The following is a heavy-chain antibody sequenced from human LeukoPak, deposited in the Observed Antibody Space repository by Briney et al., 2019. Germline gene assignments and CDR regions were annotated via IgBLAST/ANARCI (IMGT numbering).Heavy chain of an antibody. CDR2: VDPEDGET. J-gene: IGHJ3*02. Sequence: GASVKVSCKASGYTFTDYYMHWVQQAPGKGLEWMGRVDPEDGETIYAEKFQGRVTITADTSTDTAYMELSSLRSEDTAVYYCARVTGIAVAVDAFDIWGQGTMVTVSS. D-gene: IGHD6-19*01. V-gene: IGHV1-69-2*01. CDR3: ARVTGIAVAVDAFDI. CDR1: GYTFTDYY.